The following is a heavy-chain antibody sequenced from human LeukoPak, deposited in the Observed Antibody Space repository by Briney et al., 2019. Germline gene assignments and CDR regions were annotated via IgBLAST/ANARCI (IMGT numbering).Heavy chain of an antibody. Sequence: GGSPRLSCAASGFTFRGYEMNWVRQAPGKGLERISYISGSGSTIKYVDSVKGRFTISRDNAKNSLYLQMNSLRAKDTAVYYCARSTVTNYFDSWGQGTLVTVSS. J-gene: IGHJ4*02. D-gene: IGHD4-17*01. CDR2: ISGSGSTI. V-gene: IGHV3-48*03. CDR3: ARSTVTNYFDS. CDR1: GFTFRGYE.